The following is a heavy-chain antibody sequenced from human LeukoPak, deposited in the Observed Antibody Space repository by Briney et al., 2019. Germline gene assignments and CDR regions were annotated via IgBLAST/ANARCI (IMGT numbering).Heavy chain of an antibody. CDR1: GFTFSNYE. CDR3: TRGPPNYLESSGYFYL. CDR2: ISSSGGAI. V-gene: IGHV3-48*03. J-gene: IGHJ4*02. D-gene: IGHD3-22*01. Sequence: GGSLRLSCAASGFTFSNYEMNWVRQAPGKGLEWVSYISSSGGAIYFADSVKGRFTISRDNAKKSLYLQMKSLRAEDTAVYYCTRGPPNYLESSGYFYLWGEETLVTVSS.